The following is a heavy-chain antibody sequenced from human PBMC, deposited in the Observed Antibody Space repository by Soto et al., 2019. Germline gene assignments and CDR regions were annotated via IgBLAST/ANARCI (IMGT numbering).Heavy chain of an antibody. CDR2: IYSGGST. Sequence: EVQLVESGGGLVQPGGSLRLSCAASGFTVSSNYMSWVRQAPGKGLEWVSVIYSGGSTYYADSVKGRFTISRHNSKNTLYLQMDSLRAEDTSVYYCAGDSHGYIDYWGQGTLVTVSS. V-gene: IGHV3-53*04. CDR1: GFTVSSNY. CDR3: AGDSHGYIDY. J-gene: IGHJ4*02.